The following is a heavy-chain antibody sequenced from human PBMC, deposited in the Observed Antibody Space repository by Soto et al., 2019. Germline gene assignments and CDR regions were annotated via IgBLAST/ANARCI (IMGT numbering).Heavy chain of an antibody. CDR1: GFTFSSYA. CDR2: ISYDGSNK. D-gene: IGHD3-9*01. Sequence: GGSLRLSCAASGFTFSSYAMHWVRQAPGKGLEWVAVISYDGSNKYYADSVKGRFTISRDNSKNTLYLQMNSLRAEDTAVYYCAREDYDILTGYYSRWFDPWGQGTLVTVS. J-gene: IGHJ5*02. CDR3: AREDYDILTGYYSRWFDP. V-gene: IGHV3-30-3*01.